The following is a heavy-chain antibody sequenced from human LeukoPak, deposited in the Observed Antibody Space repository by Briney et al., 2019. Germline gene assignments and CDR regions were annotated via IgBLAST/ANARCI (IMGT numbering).Heavy chain of an antibody. D-gene: IGHD2-8*02. J-gene: IGHJ4*01. V-gene: IGHV5-51*01. CDR3: AKVRGTGGFVIDY. Sequence: GESLKISCKDSGYSFTSYWIGWVRQMPGKGLEWMAIIFPSDSDTRYSPSFQGQVTISADKSVSTAYLQWSSLKASDTAMYDCAKVRGTGGFVIDYWEHGTLVTVSS. CDR2: IFPSDSDT. CDR1: GYSFTSYW.